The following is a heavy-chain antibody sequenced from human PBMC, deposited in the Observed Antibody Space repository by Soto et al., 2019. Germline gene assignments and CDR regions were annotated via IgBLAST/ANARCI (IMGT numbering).Heavy chain of an antibody. CDR1: GFTVSSNY. V-gene: IGHV3-66*01. CDR3: ATYYYDSSGYYYRVY. J-gene: IGHJ4*02. Sequence: GGSLRLSCAASGFTVSSNYMSWVRQAPGKGLEWVSVIYSGGSTYYADSVKGRFTISRHNSKNTLYLQMNSLRAEDTAVYYCATYYYDSSGYYYRVYWGQGTLVTVSS. CDR2: IYSGGST. D-gene: IGHD3-22*01.